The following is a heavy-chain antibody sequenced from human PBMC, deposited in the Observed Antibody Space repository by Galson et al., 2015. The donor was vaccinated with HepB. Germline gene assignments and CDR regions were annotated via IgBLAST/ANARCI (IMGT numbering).Heavy chain of an antibody. CDR2: ISAYNGNT. V-gene: IGHV1-18*01. Sequence: SVKGSCKASGYTFTSYGISWVRQAPGQGLEWMGWISAYNGNTNYAQKLQGRVTMTTDTSTSTAYMELRSLRSDDTAVYYCARVPAAKSPYWYFDLWGRGTLVTVSS. J-gene: IGHJ2*01. D-gene: IGHD2-2*01. CDR3: ARVPAAKSPYWYFDL. CDR1: GYTFTSYG.